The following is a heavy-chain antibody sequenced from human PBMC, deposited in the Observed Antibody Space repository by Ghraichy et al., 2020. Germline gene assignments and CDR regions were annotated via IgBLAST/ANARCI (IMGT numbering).Heavy chain of an antibody. D-gene: IGHD6-19*01. CDR3: ARDNPTYSSGWQYYYYGMDV. Sequence: SCAASGFTFSSYWMSWVRQAPGKGLEWVANIKQDGSEKYYVDSVKGRFTISRDNAKNSLYLQMNSLRAEDTAVYYCARDNPTYSSGWQYYYYGMDVWGQGTTVTVSS. CDR1: GFTFSSYW. CDR2: IKQDGSEK. V-gene: IGHV3-7*01. J-gene: IGHJ6*02.